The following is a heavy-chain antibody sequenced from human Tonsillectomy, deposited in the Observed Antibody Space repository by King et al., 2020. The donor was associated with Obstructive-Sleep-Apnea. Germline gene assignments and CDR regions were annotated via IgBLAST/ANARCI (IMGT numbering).Heavy chain of an antibody. CDR2: ISNTGST. Sequence: VQLQESGPGLVKPSQILSLTCAVSGDSVSNRDYYWSWIREHPGKGLGYIGDISNTGSTPYDPSLKRRVNRSLDTSKNPFSLTLTSVTAADTAIYYCARVLMLVAINTQHYFDYWGQGILVTVSS. CDR1: GDSVSNRDYY. CDR3: ARVLMLVAINTQHYFDY. V-gene: IGHV4-31*11. J-gene: IGHJ4*02. D-gene: IGHD2-21*01.